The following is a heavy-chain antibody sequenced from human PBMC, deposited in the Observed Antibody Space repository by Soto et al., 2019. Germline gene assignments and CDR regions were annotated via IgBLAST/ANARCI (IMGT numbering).Heavy chain of an antibody. CDR2: INTVNGDT. D-gene: IGHD2-15*01. Sequence: QVQLVQSGAEVKKPGASVKVSCKASGYSITCCAMHWVRQAPGQRLEWMGWINTVNGDTKYSEKFQGRVTFFRDTSANTAYMELSSLRSEDTAVYYCARDVRWTSGWFDPWGQGTRIVVSS. CDR1: GYSITCCA. J-gene: IGHJ5*02. CDR3: ARDVRWTSGWFDP. V-gene: IGHV1-3*04.